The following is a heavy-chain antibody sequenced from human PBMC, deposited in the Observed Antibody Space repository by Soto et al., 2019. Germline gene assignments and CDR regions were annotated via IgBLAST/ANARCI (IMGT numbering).Heavy chain of an antibody. J-gene: IGHJ4*02. CDR1: NASIGSSTYN. CDR2: IYYSGST. CDR3: ARSMTTVVTLDY. D-gene: IGHD4-17*01. V-gene: IGHV4-39*01. Sequence: SMTRSLTCTISNASIGSSTYNPAWFRQPPGKGLEWIGSIYYSGSTYYNPSLKSRVTISVDTSKNQFSLKLSSVTAADTAVYYCARSMTTVVTLDYWGQGTLVTVS.